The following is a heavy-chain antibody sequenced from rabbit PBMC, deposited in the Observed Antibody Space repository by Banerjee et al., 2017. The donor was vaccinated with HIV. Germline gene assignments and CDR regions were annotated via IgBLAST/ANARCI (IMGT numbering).Heavy chain of an antibody. CDR1: GFSLSSSYW. D-gene: IGHD4-1*01. CDR2: IDAGSSGST. J-gene: IGHJ4*01. V-gene: IGHV1S40*01. Sequence: QSLEESGGDLVKPGASLTLTCTASGFSLSSSYWMCWVRQAPGKGLELIACIDAGSSGSTYYASWAKGRFTVSKTSSTTVTLQMTSLTAADTATYFCARISGWGGDLWGPGTLVTVS. CDR3: ARISGWGGDL.